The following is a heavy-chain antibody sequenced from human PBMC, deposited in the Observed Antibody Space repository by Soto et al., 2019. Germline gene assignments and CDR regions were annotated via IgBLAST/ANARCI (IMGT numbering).Heavy chain of an antibody. Sequence: GGSLSLSCAASGFPFSSFSMHWVRQAPGKGLEWVAVTSYDGSNKDYADSVKGRFTISRDNSKNTLYLQMNSLRAEDTAVYHCARDIRDSGPYYFDYWGQGTLVTVSS. CDR1: GFPFSSFS. CDR3: ARDIRDSGPYYFDY. CDR2: TSYDGSNK. V-gene: IGHV3-30-3*01. D-gene: IGHD1-26*01. J-gene: IGHJ4*02.